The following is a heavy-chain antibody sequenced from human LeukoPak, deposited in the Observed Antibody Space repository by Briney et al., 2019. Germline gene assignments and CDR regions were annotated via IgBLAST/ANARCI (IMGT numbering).Heavy chain of an antibody. CDR3: ARDKGTTCIDN. V-gene: IGHV3-33*01. CDR1: GITFSRSG. D-gene: IGHD4-17*01. J-gene: IGHJ4*02. Sequence: GGSLRLSCAASGITFSRSGMHCVRQAPGKGLEWVAFIYYDGSSKYYADSVKGRFTISRDNSKDTLYLQMNSLRAEDTAVYYCARDKGTTCIDNWGQGALVTVSS. CDR2: IYYDGSSK.